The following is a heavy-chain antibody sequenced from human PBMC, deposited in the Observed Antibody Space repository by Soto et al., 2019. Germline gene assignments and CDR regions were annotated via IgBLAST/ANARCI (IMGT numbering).Heavy chain of an antibody. D-gene: IGHD3-22*01. CDR1: GFSFSSYT. Sequence: PGGSLRLSCATSGFSFSSYTMSWVRQAPGRGLQWVAAISDSGASTSYADSVKGRFTISRDNSKSTLYLQMNSLGAEDTALYYCARPWTSAGYCHPFDYCGPGTLVTVSS. CDR2: ISDSGAST. V-gene: IGHV3-23*01. CDR3: ARPWTSAGYCHPFDY. J-gene: IGHJ4*02.